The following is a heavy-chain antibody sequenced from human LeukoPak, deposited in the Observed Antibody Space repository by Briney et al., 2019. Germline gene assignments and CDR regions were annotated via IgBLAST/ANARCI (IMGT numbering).Heavy chain of an antibody. V-gene: IGHV3-23*01. J-gene: IGHJ6*02. CDR1: GFTSNSYA. D-gene: IGHD2-15*01. CDR2: LSGSGGST. Sequence: GGSLRLSCAASGFTSNSYAMNWVRQAPGKGLEWVSGLSGSGGSTYYADSVKGRFTISRDNSKNTLYLQMNSLRAEDTAVYYCAKGRGWFYGMDVWGQGTTVTVSS. CDR3: AKGRGWFYGMDV.